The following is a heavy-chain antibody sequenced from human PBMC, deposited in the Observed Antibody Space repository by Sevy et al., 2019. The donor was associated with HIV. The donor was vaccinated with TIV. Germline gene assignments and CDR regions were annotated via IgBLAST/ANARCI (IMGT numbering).Heavy chain of an antibody. D-gene: IGHD2-15*01. CDR3: ARGSCIGGSCHTGYHGMDV. CDR1: GFIFSGYN. CDR2: ISTSSTSI. V-gene: IGHV3-21*06. Sequence: GGSLRLSCAASGFIFSGYNMHWVRQAPGKGLEWVSSISTSSTSIYQADSVKGRFTISRENAQNSVYLQMNSLRVEDTALYYCARGSCIGGSCHTGYHGMDVWGQGTTVTVSS. J-gene: IGHJ6*02.